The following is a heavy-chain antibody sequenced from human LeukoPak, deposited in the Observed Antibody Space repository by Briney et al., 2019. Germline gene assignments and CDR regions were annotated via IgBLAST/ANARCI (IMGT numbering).Heavy chain of an antibody. CDR1: GGSISSYY. CDR3: ARDSYGGNPTNWFDP. J-gene: IGHJ5*02. Sequence: SETLSLTCTVSGGSISSYYWSWIRQPPGKGLEWIGSIYHSGSTYYNPSLKSRVTISVDTSKNQFSLKLSSVTAADTAVYYCARDSYGGNPTNWFDPWGQGTLVTVSS. V-gene: IGHV4-38-2*02. D-gene: IGHD4-23*01. CDR2: IYHSGST.